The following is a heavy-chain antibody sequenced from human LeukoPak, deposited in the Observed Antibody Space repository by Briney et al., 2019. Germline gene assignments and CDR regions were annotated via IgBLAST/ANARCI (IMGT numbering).Heavy chain of an antibody. CDR3: AKDLISGSYYGFDY. D-gene: IGHD3-10*01. Sequence: GGSLRLSCAASGFTFSSYGMHWVRQAPGKGLEWVAVISYDGSNKYYADSVKGRFTISRDNSKNTLYLQMNSLRAEDTAVYYCAKDLISGSYYGFDYWGQGTLVTVSS. CDR2: ISYDGSNK. V-gene: IGHV3-33*05. CDR1: GFTFSSYG. J-gene: IGHJ4*02.